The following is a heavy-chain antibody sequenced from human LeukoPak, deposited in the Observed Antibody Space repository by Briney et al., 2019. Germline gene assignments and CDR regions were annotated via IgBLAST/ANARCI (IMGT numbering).Heavy chain of an antibody. CDR2: ISAYSAST. CDR1: GYTFTSYG. Sequence: ASVKVSCKASGYTFTSYGISWVRQAPGRGLEWMGWISAYSASTNYAQKVHDRVTMTTDTSTSTAYMELRSLRSDDTAVYYCARAGSGSGWYFDYWGQGTLVTVSS. J-gene: IGHJ4*02. CDR3: ARAGSGSGWYFDY. V-gene: IGHV1-18*01. D-gene: IGHD6-19*01.